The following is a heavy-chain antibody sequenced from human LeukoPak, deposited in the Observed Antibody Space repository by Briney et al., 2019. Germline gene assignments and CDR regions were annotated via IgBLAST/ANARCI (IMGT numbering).Heavy chain of an antibody. D-gene: IGHD6-13*01. J-gene: IGHJ4*02. CDR3: ARDFRSSSWYDY. CDR2: IYYSGST. CDR1: GGSISSGDYY. V-gene: IGHV4-30-4*08. Sequence: SETLSLTCTVSGGSISSGDYYWRWIRQPPGKGLEWIGYIYYSGSTYYTPSPKSRFTISVDTSKNQFSLKLSSVTAADTAVYYCARDFRSSSWYDYWGQGTLVTVSS.